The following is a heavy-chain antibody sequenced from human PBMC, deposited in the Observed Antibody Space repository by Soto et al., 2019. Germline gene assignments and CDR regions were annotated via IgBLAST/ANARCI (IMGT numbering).Heavy chain of an antibody. CDR2: ISYDGSNK. CDR3: ARGAPGYSSGHVDY. CDR1: GFTFSSYA. Sequence: LRLSCAASGFTFSSYAMHWVRQAPGKGLEWVAVISYDGSNKYYADSVKGRFTISRDNSKNTLYLQMNSLRAEDTAVYYCARGAPGYSSGHVDYWGQGTLVTVSS. J-gene: IGHJ4*02. D-gene: IGHD6-19*01. V-gene: IGHV3-30-3*01.